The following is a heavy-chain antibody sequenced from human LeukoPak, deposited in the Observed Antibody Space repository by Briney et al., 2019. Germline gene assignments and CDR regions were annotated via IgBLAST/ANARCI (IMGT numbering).Heavy chain of an antibody. D-gene: IGHD3-22*01. CDR1: GGTFSSYV. CDR2: IIPIFGTA. J-gene: IGHJ4*02. V-gene: IGHV1-69*05. Sequence: SVKVSCKASGGTFSSYVISWVRQAPGQGLEWMGGIIPIFGTANYAHKFQGRVTITTDESTSTAYMELRSLRSEDTAVYYCARQRDYYDSSGSTHYFDYWGQGTLVTVSS. CDR3: ARQRDYYDSSGSTHYFDY.